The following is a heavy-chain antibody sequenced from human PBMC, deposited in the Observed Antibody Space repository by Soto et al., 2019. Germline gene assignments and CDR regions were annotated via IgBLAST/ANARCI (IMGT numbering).Heavy chain of an antibody. CDR2: ISSSSSYT. CDR1: GFTFSDYY. D-gene: IGHD3-9*01. Sequence: PGGSLRLSCAASGFTFSDYYMSWIRQAPGKGLEWVSYISSSSSYTNYADSVKGRFTISRDNAKNSLYLQMNSLRAEDTAVYYCARSPRRYFDWLLLDYWGQGTLVTVSS. J-gene: IGHJ4*02. V-gene: IGHV3-11*06. CDR3: ARSPRRYFDWLLLDY.